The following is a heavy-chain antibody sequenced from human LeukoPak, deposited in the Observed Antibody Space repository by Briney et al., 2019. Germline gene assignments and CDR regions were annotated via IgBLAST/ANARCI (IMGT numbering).Heavy chain of an antibody. CDR1: GGTFSSYA. Sequence: SVKVSCKASGGTFSSYAISWVRQAPGQGLEWMGGIIPIFGTANYAQKFQGRVTIATDESTSTAYMELTSLRSEDTAVYYCARDLLEGGSHSGYFDYWGQGTLVTVSS. CDR3: ARDLLEGGSHSGYFDY. D-gene: IGHD1-26*01. V-gene: IGHV1-69*05. CDR2: IIPIFGTA. J-gene: IGHJ4*02.